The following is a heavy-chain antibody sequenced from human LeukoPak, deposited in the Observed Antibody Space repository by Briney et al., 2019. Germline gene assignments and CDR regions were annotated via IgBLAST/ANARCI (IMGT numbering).Heavy chain of an antibody. D-gene: IGHD3-16*01. J-gene: IGHJ4*02. CDR1: GGSISSYY. CDR2: IYYSGST. V-gene: IGHV4-59*01. Sequence: SETLSLTCTVSGGSISSYYRSWIRQPPGKGLEWIGYIYYSGSTNYNPSLKSRVTISVDTSKNQFSLKLSSVTAADTAVYYCARGLGPGDLFDYWGQGTLVTVSS. CDR3: ARGLGPGDLFDY.